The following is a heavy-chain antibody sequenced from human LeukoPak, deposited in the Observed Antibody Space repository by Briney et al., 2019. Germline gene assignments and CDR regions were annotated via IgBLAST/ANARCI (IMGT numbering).Heavy chain of an antibody. CDR3: AKNTGITGTGSFDP. CDR1: GYTFTGYY. Sequence: GASVKVSCKASGYTFTGYYMHWVRQAPGQGLEWMGWINPNSGGTNYAQKFQGRVTMTRDTSISTAYMELSRLRSDDTAVYYCAKNTGITGTGSFDPWGQGTLVTVSS. CDR2: INPNSGGT. J-gene: IGHJ5*02. V-gene: IGHV1-2*02. D-gene: IGHD1-20*01.